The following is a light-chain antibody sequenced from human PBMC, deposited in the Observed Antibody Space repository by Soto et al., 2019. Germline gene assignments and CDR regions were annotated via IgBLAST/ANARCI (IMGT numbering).Light chain of an antibody. CDR2: NDD. CDR3: AAWDDSLLGQVV. J-gene: IGLJ2*01. CDR1: SSNVGSNS. Sequence: QSVLTQPPSTSGIPGQRVTISCSGSSSNVGSNSVNWYQQLPGAAPKLLIYNDDQRPSGVPARVSGSKSGTSASLAISGLQSEDEAEYYCAAWDDSLLGQVVFGGGTKVTVL. V-gene: IGLV1-44*01.